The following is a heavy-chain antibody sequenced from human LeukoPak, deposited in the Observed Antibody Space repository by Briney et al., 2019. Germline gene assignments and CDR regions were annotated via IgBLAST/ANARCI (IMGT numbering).Heavy chain of an antibody. CDR3: AKAPGIAAAGTDC. CDR2: ISSGSTYM. Sequence: GGSLRLSCAVSGFTFSNYSMNWVRQAPGKGLEWVSSISSGSTYMYYADSVKGRFTISRDNAKNSLYLQMNSLRAEDTAVYYCAKAPGIAAAGTDCWGQGTLVTVSS. J-gene: IGHJ4*02. D-gene: IGHD6-13*01. V-gene: IGHV3-21*04. CDR1: GFTFSNYS.